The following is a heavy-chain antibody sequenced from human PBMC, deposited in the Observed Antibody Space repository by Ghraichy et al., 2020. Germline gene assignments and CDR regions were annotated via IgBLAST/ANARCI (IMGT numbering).Heavy chain of an antibody. CDR1: GFTFSSYS. CDR2: ISSSSSYI. CDR3: ARGYCSSTSCRGGMDV. J-gene: IGHJ6*02. Sequence: GGSLRLSCAASGFTFSSYSMNWVRQAPGKGLEWVSSISSSSSYIYYADSVKGRFTISRDNAKNSLYLQMNSLRAEDTAVYYCARGYCSSTSCRGGMDVWGQGTTVTVSS. D-gene: IGHD2-2*01. V-gene: IGHV3-21*01.